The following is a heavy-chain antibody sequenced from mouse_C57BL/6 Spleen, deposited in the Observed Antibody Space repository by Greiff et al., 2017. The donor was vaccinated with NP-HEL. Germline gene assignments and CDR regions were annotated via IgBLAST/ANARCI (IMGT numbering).Heavy chain of an antibody. CDR3: ARAPELAPFDY. D-gene: IGHD1-3*01. CDR1: GFTFSSYA. CDR2: ISDGGSYT. J-gene: IGHJ2*01. V-gene: IGHV5-4*01. Sequence: EVQLVESGGGLVKPGGSLKLSCAASGFTFSSYAMSWVHQTPEKRLEWVATISDGGSYTYYTDNVKGRFTISRDNAKNNLYLQMSHLKSEDTAMYYCARAPELAPFDYLGQGTTLTVSS.